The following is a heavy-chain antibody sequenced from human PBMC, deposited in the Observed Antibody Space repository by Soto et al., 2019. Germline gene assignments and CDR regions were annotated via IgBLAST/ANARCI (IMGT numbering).Heavy chain of an antibody. V-gene: IGHV3-23*01. CDR3: GRDCSSSSGSVGRH. CDR2: ISGSGDKT. CDR1: GFSLSDYA. D-gene: IGHD2-2*01. J-gene: IGHJ4*02. Sequence: PGGSLRLSCAASGFSLSDYAMTWVRQAPGKGLEWVSGISGSGDKTSYADSVKGRFIISRDTSKNTVYLQMNSLKVEDTALYYCGRDCSSSSGSVGRHGGQETLVTVSS.